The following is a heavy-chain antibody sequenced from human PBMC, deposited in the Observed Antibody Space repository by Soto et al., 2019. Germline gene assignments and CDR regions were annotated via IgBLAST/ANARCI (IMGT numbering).Heavy chain of an antibody. Sequence: PSENLSLTCTVSGGSISSSGYYWGWIRQPPGKGLEWIGSIYYSGSTYYNPSLKSRVTISVDTSKNQFSLKLSSVTSADTAVYYCARDKITGLFDYWGQGTLVTVS. CDR2: IYYSGST. V-gene: IGHV4-39*02. J-gene: IGHJ4*02. D-gene: IGHD2-8*02. CDR3: ARDKITGLFDY. CDR1: GGSISSSGYY.